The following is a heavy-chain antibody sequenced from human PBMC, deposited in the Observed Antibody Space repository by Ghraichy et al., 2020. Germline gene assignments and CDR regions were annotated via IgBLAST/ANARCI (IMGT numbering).Heavy chain of an antibody. D-gene: IGHD3-3*01. V-gene: IGHV3-15*01. CDR1: GFTFSNAW. J-gene: IGHJ6*02. CDR2: IKRKSDGTTT. Sequence: GGSLRLSCAASGFTFSNAWMSWVRQAPGKGLEWVGRIKRKSDGTTTDYGAPVKGRFTISRDDSKNTLYLQMNSLNTDDTGVYYCTTAGRSAGAFWGQGTTVTVSS. CDR3: TTAGRSAGAF.